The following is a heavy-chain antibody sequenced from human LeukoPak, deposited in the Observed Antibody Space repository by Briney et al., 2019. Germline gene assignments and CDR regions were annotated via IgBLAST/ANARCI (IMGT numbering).Heavy chain of an antibody. Sequence: PGGSLRLSCAASGFTVSSNYMSWVRQAPGKGLEWVSVIYSGGSTYYADSVKGRFTISRDNSKNTLYLQMNSLRAEDTAVYYCARDPVVAATSADYYYGMDVWGQGTTVTVSS. V-gene: IGHV3-53*01. CDR1: GFTVSSNY. CDR3: ARDPVVAATSADYYYGMDV. CDR2: IYSGGST. J-gene: IGHJ6*02. D-gene: IGHD2-15*01.